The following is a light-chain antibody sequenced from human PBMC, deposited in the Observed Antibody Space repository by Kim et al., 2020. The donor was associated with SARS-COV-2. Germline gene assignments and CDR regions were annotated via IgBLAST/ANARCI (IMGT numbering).Light chain of an antibody. J-gene: IGLJ1*01. CDR1: RSNIGSYA. V-gene: IGLV1-44*01. CDR2: SDN. Sequence: QSVLTQPPSASGTPGQRVTISCSGSRSNIGSYATNWYQQLPLTAPKLLIYSDNQRPSGVPDRFSGSKSGTSASLAISGLLSEDEADYYCAAWDDSLNAYVFGIGTKVTVL. CDR3: AAWDDSLNAYV.